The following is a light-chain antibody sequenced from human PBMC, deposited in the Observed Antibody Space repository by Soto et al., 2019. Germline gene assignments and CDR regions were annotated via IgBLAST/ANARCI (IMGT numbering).Light chain of an antibody. J-gene: IGKJ1*01. CDR1: QSVSNNY. V-gene: IGKV3-20*01. Sequence: EIVLTQSPGTLSLSPGERATLSCRASQSVSNNYLAWYQQKPGQAPSLLIFGASNRAPGIPDRFSGSGSGTDFTLTISRLEPEDFAVYFCQQDGSSVKTFGQGTKVDIK. CDR2: GAS. CDR3: QQDGSSVKT.